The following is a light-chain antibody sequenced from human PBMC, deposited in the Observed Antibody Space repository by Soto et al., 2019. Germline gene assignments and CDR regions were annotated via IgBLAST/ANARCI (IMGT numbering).Light chain of an antibody. CDR3: QQSYSTSPIT. Sequence: DIQMTQSPSSLSASVGDRVIITCRASQSISSYLNWYQQKPGKAPKLLIYAVSSLQGGVPSRFSGSGSGTDFTLTISSLQPEDFATYYCQQSYSTSPITFGQGTRLEIK. CDR1: QSISSY. V-gene: IGKV1-39*01. CDR2: AVS. J-gene: IGKJ5*01.